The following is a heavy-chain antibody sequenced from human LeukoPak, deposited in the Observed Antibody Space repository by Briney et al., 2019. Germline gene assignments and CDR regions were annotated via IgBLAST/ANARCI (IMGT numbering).Heavy chain of an antibody. CDR1: GFTFSSYW. D-gene: IGHD3-22*01. V-gene: IGHV3-7*01. CDR3: ARSPVSYYYDSSGYLDY. CDR2: IKQDGSEK. Sequence: GSLRLSCAASGFTFSSYWMSWVRQAPGKGLEWVANIKQDGSEKYYVDSVKGRFTISRDNAKNSLYLRMNSLRAEDTAVYYCARSPVSYYYDSSGYLDYWGQGTLVTVSS. J-gene: IGHJ4*02.